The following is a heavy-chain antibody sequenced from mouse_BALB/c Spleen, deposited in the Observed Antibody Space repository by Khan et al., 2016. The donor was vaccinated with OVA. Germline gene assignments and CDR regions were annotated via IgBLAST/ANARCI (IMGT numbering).Heavy chain of an antibody. CDR1: GYTFTNYW. J-gene: IGHJ1*01. V-gene: IGHV1-63*01. CDR2: FYPGGGYT. CDR3: ATWATGYFDV. Sequence: QMQLEESGPELVRPGTSVKISCKASGYTFTNYWLGWVKQRPGHGLDWIGDFYPGGGYTNYNEKFKGKATLTADTSSSSAYMQFISLTSEDSAVYCCATWATGYFDVWGAGTTVTVSS. D-gene: IGHD3-1*01.